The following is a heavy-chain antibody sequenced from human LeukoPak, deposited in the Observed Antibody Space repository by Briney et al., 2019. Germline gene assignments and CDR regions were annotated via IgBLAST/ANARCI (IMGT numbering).Heavy chain of an antibody. J-gene: IGHJ5*01. Sequence: GSLRLSCAASGFTFSNYAMSWVRQAPGKGLEWVSTISGGGAGSTYYADSVKGRFTISRDNSKNTLYLQINSVRAEDTAVYYCARAYSSSWYDFWGQGTLVTVSS. D-gene: IGHD6-13*01. V-gene: IGHV3-23*01. CDR2: ISGGGAGST. CDR1: GFTFSNYA. CDR3: ARAYSSSWYDF.